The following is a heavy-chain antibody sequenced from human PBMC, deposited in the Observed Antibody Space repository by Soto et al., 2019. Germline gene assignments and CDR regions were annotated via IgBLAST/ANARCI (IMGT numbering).Heavy chain of an antibody. CDR3: VSSRTAVFGDALDI. J-gene: IGHJ3*02. Sequence: QVQLRQSGPGLVKPSETLSLTCSVSGGSISSFFRNWIRQAPGKGLEWIGCIYDSGDANYNPSLKSRVTISWDTSKNQFSLKLSSVPAADTAVYYCVSSRTAVFGDALDIWALGTMVTVSS. CDR1: GGSISSFF. V-gene: IGHV4-59*03. CDR2: IYDSGDA. D-gene: IGHD3-3*01.